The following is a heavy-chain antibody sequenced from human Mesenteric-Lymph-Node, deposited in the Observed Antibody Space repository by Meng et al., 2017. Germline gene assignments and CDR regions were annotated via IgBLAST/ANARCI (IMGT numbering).Heavy chain of an antibody. D-gene: IGHD3-16*01. CDR1: GFTFSSYA. V-gene: IGHV3-30*04. J-gene: IGHJ4*02. CDR2: ISYDGSNK. CDR3: ARTSYPGSDVGHTWGPYYFDY. Sequence: GESLKISCAASGFTFSSYAMHWVRQAPGKGLEWVAVISYDGSNKYYADSVKGRFTISRDNSKNTLYLQMNSLRAEDTAVYYCARTSYPGSDVGHTWGPYYFDYWGQGTLVTGSS.